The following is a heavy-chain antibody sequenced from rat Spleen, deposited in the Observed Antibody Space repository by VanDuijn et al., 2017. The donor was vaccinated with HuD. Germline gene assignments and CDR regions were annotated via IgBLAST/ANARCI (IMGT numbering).Heavy chain of an antibody. V-gene: IGHV5-7*01. CDR3: ARQDWEV. CDR2: ITYDGSTT. CDR1: GFTFSDYY. J-gene: IGHJ2*01. D-gene: IGHD5-1*01. Sequence: EVQLVESDGGLVQPGRSLKLSCAASGFTFSDYYMAWVRQAPTKGLEWVATITYDGSTTYYRDSVKGRFTISRDNAKSTLYLQMDSLRSEDTATYYCARQDWEVWGQGVMVTVSS.